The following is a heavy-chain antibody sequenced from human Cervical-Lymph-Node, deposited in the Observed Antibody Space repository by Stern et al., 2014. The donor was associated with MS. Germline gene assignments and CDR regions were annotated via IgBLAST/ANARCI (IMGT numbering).Heavy chain of an antibody. D-gene: IGHD6-13*01. CDR1: SGSISSYY. CDR3: ASGSSWYLGYLDY. Sequence: VQLLESGPGLVKPSETLSLTCTVSSGSISSYYLSWVRQPPGKGLEWVGYIYYTGNTYYNPSLKSRVTISVDTSKNQFSLKLSSVTAADTAVYYCASGSSWYLGYLDYWGQGTLVTVSS. CDR2: IYYTGNT. V-gene: IGHV4-59*01. J-gene: IGHJ4*02.